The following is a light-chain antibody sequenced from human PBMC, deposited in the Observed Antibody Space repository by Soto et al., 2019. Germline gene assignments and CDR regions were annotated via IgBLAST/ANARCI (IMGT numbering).Light chain of an antibody. V-gene: IGLV1-51*01. Sequence: QSVLTQPPSMSAAPGQKVTISCSGTNPNIGDNYVSWYQQFPGTAPKLIIYDNNKRPSGIPDRFSGSKSGTSATLGITGLQTGDEADYHCGTWDSSLSAGVFGGGTKLTVL. CDR2: DNN. CDR3: GTWDSSLSAGV. J-gene: IGLJ3*02. CDR1: NPNIGDNY.